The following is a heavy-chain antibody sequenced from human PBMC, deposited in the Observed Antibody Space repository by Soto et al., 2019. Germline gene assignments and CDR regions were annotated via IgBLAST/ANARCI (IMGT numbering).Heavy chain of an antibody. CDR3: ARQVTSGTSLYYFDY. CDR2: IYYSGST. J-gene: IGHJ4*02. D-gene: IGHD1-7*01. V-gene: IGHV4-59*01. CDR1: GGSISSYY. Sequence: PSETLSLTCTVSGGSISSYYWSWIRQPPGKGLEWIGYIYYSGSTNYNPSLKSRVTISVDTSKNQFSLKPSSVTAADTAVYYCARQVTSGTSLYYFDYWGQGTLVTVSS.